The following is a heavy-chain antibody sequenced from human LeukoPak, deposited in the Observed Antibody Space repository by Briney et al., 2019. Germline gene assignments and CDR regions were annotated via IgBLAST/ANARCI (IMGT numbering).Heavy chain of an antibody. V-gene: IGHV4-38-2*02. CDR1: GYSISSGYY. J-gene: IGHJ4*02. CDR3: ARLAGATPFDY. D-gene: IGHD1-26*01. CDR2: IYHSGST. Sequence: SETLSLTCTVSGYSISSGYYWGWIRQPPEKGLECIGSIYHSGSTYYNPSLKSRFTISVDTSKNQFSMKLSSVTAADTAVYYCARLAGATPFDYWGQGTLVTVSS.